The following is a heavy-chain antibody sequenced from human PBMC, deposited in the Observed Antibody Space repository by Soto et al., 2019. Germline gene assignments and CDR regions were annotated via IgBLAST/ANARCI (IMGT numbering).Heavy chain of an antibody. Sequence: PGESLKISCNGSGYSFTSYWIGWVRQMPGKGLEWMGIIYPGDSDTRYSPSFQGQVTISADKSISTAYLQWSSLKASDTATYYCARHRGADYYDSSGYGWFDPWGKGTLVTVSS. CDR1: GYSFTSYW. CDR2: IYPGDSDT. D-gene: IGHD3-22*01. CDR3: ARHRGADYYDSSGYGWFDP. J-gene: IGHJ5*02. V-gene: IGHV5-51*01.